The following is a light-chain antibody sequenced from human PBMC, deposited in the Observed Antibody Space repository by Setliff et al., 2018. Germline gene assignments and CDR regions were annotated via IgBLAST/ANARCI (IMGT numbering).Light chain of an antibody. J-gene: IGLJ1*01. Sequence: QSVLTQPASVSGSPGQSITISCTGSSSDVETYNIVSWYQQHPGKAPKILIYQVNQRPSGVSDRFSGSKSGNTASLTISGLQAEDEADYYCPSYAGSGTYVFGSGTKVTVL. CDR1: SSDVETYNI. CDR2: QVN. CDR3: PSYAGSGTYV. V-gene: IGLV2-23*02.